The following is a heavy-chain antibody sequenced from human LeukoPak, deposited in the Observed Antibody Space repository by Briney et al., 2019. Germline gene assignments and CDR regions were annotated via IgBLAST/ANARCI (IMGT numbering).Heavy chain of an antibody. CDR1: GFMFSSYW. CDR2: IKLDGSES. CDR3: ARLVGWGRFGH. D-gene: IGHD6-6*01. J-gene: IGHJ5*02. Sequence: GGSLRLSCEASGFMFSSYWMTWVRQAPGKGLEWVASIKLDGSESRYVDSVKGRFTISRDNDKKSLYLHMNSLRAEDTGVYYCARLVGWGRFGHWGPGTLLTVSS. V-gene: IGHV3-7*01.